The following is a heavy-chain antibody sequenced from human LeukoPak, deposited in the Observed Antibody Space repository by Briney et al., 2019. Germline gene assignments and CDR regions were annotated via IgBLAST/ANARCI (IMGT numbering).Heavy chain of an antibody. J-gene: IGHJ4*02. CDR1: GYTFTGYY. CDR3: ALYFDTYYFDY. D-gene: IGHD2-2*02. V-gene: IGHV5-51*01. CDR2: IYPGDSDT. Sequence: KVSCKASGYTFTGYYMHWVRQMPGKGLEWMGIIYPGDSDTRYRPSFQGQVTISADKSISTAYLQWSSLKASDTAMYYCALYFDTYYFDYWGQGTLVTVSS.